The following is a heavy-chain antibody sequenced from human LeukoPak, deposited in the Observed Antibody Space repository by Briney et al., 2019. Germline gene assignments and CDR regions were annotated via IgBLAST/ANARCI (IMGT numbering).Heavy chain of an antibody. CDR1: GGSFSGYY. J-gene: IGHJ4*02. CDR2: ISHSGST. D-gene: IGHD3-3*01. CDR3: ASAITIFGVVIRGADY. V-gene: IGHV4-34*01. Sequence: SETLSLTFAVYGGSFSGYYWSWIRQPPGKGLEWIGEISHSGSTNYNPSLKSRVTISVDTSKSQFSLKLTSVTAADTAVYYCASAITIFGVVIRGADYWGQGTLVTVSS.